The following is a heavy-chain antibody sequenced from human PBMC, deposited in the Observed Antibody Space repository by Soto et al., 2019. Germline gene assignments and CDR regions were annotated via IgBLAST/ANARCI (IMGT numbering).Heavy chain of an antibody. V-gene: IGHV3-23*01. D-gene: IGHD2-21*01. CDR2: ISGSGVST. CDR3: AKAIGGGYSNHYEY. J-gene: IGHJ4*02. Sequence: SLRLSCGASGVKFRADAVTWIHQAPGKGLEWVSGISGSGVSTFYADSVKGRFTISRDNSKNTLYLQMNSLRAEDTAIYYCAKAIGGGYSNHYEYLGQGILVTVSS. CDR1: GVKFRADA.